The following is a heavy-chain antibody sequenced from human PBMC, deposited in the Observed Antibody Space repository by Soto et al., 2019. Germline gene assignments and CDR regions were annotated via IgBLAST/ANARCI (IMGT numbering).Heavy chain of an antibody. D-gene: IGHD6-13*01. J-gene: IGHJ5*02. CDR1: GDSVSSNSAA. Sequence: SQTLSLTCAISGDSVSSNSAAWNWIRQSPSRGLEWLGRTYYRSKWYNDYAVSVKSRITINPDTSKNQFSLQLNSVTPEDTAVYYCARDGIWYSSSWLDWFDPWGQGTLVTVFS. CDR3: ARDGIWYSSSWLDWFDP. V-gene: IGHV6-1*01. CDR2: TYYRSKWYN.